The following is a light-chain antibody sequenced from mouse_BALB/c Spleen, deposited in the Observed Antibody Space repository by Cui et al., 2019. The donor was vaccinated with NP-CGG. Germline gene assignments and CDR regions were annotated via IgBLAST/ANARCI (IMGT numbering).Light chain of an antibody. CDR2: GTN. Sequence: QAVVTQESALSTSPGETVTLTCRSSTGTVTTSNYANWVQEKPVHLFTGLIGGTNNRAPGVPARFSGSLIGDKAALTITGAKTEDEAIYFCALWYSNHWVFGGGTKLTVL. V-gene: IGLV1*01. CDR3: ALWYSNHWV. CDR1: TGTVTTSNY. J-gene: IGLJ1*01.